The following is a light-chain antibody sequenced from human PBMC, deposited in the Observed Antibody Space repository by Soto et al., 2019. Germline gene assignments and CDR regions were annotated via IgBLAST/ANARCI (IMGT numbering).Light chain of an antibody. J-gene: IGLJ1*01. CDR3: SSKRDSSTLFV. CDR2: EVT. CDR1: SSDVGAYNY. Sequence: QSALTQPASVSGSPGQSITISCTGTSSDVGAYNYVSWYQHYPGKVPKLLIYEVTNRPSGVSDRFSGSKSGNTASLTISGLQAEDEDDYYCSSKRDSSTLFVFGTGTKVTVL. V-gene: IGLV2-14*01.